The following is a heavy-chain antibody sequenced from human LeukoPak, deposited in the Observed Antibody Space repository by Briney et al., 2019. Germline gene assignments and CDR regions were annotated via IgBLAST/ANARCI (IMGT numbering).Heavy chain of an antibody. D-gene: IGHD3-16*01. CDR2: ISDPHSGSQT. Sequence: GGSLRLSCAASGFTFSSYTMNWVRQALGQGLEWVSTISDPHSGSQTHYADSGKGRFTIARANSTSTLQLKMKSCEAEDTALYYCAKDLGLYNSGFGDFDYWGQGTLVTVSS. CDR1: GFTFSSYT. J-gene: IGHJ4*02. CDR3: AKDLGLYNSGFGDFDY. V-gene: IGHV3-23*01.